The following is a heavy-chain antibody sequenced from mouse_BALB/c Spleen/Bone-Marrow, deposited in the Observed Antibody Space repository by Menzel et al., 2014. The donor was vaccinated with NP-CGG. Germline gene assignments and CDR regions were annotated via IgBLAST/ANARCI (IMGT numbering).Heavy chain of an antibody. D-gene: IGHD2-3*01. V-gene: IGHV1-4*01. CDR3: ARSMIIYFAMDY. CDR2: INPSSNYT. Sequence: VQLVESGAELAGPGASLKMSCRTSGYTFTSYTVHWIKQRPGQGLEWIGYINPSSNYTNYNQKFKDKATLTADKSSNTAYMQLSSLTSEDSAVYYCARSMIIYFAMDYWGQGTSVTVSS. J-gene: IGHJ4*01. CDR1: GYTFTSYT.